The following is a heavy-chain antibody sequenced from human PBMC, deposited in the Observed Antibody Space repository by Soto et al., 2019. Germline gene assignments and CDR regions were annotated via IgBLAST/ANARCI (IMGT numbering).Heavy chain of an antibody. CDR3: ARSGYSYGLSDP. J-gene: IGHJ5*02. Sequence: SVKVSCKASGDTISSYAISWVRQAPGQGLEWMGGIIPIFGTANYAQKFQGRVTITADESTSTAYMELSSLRSEDTAVYYCARSGYSYGLSDPWGQGTLVTVSS. CDR1: GDTISSYA. V-gene: IGHV1-69*13. D-gene: IGHD5-18*01. CDR2: IIPIFGTA.